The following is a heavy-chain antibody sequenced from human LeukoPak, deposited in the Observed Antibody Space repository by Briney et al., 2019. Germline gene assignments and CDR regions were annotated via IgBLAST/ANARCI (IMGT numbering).Heavy chain of an antibody. V-gene: IGHV4-30-4*08. CDR2: IYYSGST. Sequence: SETLSLTCTVSGGSISSGDYYWIWIRQPPGKGLEWIGYIYYSGSTYYNPSLKSRVTISVDTSKNQFSLKLSSVTAADTAVYYCARDGGYSYGLFDYWGQGTLVTVSS. D-gene: IGHD5-18*01. CDR3: ARDGGYSYGLFDY. CDR1: GGSISSGDYY. J-gene: IGHJ4*02.